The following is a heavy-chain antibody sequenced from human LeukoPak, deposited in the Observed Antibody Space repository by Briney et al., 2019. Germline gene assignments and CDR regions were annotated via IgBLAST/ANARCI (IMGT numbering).Heavy chain of an antibody. Sequence: PGGSLRLSCAASGFTFDYFAMNWVRQAPGKGPEWVSYISRTSSVVYYADSVKGRLTVSRDNGEQSLYLQMNSLRAEDTAVYYCAGCSSTSCYGNWFDPWGQGTLVTVSS. CDR3: AGCSSTSCYGNWFDP. D-gene: IGHD2-2*01. V-gene: IGHV3-48*01. CDR2: ISRTSSVV. J-gene: IGHJ5*02. CDR1: GFTFDYFA.